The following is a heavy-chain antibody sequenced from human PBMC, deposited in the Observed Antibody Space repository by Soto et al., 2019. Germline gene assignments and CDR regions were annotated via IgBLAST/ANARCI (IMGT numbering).Heavy chain of an antibody. D-gene: IGHD3-16*01. CDR2: IYYSGST. CDR3: ARGGYYDNNWVKLRHYGLDV. V-gene: IGHV4-59*01. J-gene: IGHJ6*02. Sequence: PSETLSLTCTVSGGSISSYYWSWIRQPPGKGLEWIGYIYYSGSTNYNPSLKSRVTISVDTSKNQFSLKLSSVTAADTAVYYCARGGYYDNNWVKLRHYGLDVWGQGTSVTVSS. CDR1: GGSISSYY.